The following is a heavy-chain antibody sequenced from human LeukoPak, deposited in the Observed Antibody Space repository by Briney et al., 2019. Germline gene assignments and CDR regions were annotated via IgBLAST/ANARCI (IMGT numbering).Heavy chain of an antibody. V-gene: IGHV3-30*18. CDR3: AKAKMATITRYYYGMDV. D-gene: IGHD5-24*01. Sequence: GGSLTLSCAASRFTFSSYGMLWVRQAPGKGLEWVAVISYDGSNKYYADSVKGRFTISRDNSKNTLYLQMNSLRAEDTAVYYCAKAKMATITRYYYGMDVWGQGTTVTVSS. CDR1: RFTFSSYG. J-gene: IGHJ6*02. CDR2: ISYDGSNK.